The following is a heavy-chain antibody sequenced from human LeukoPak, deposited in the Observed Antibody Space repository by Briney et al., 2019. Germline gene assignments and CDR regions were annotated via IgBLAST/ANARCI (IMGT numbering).Heavy chain of an antibody. CDR3: ARRVYRIGWYGLAFDI. J-gene: IGHJ3*02. Sequence: SETLSLTCTVSGGSISSSSYYWGWIRQPPGKGLEWIGSIYYSGSTYYNPSLKSRVTISVDTSKNQFSLKLSSVTAADTAVYYCARRVYRIGWYGLAFDIWGQGTMVTESS. CDR2: IYYSGST. CDR1: GGSISSSSYY. V-gene: IGHV4-39*01. D-gene: IGHD6-19*01.